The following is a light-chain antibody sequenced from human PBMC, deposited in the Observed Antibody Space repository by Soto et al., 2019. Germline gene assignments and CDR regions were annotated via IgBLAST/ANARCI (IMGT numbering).Light chain of an antibody. V-gene: IGKV1-5*03. CDR3: KQYNSYWT. Sequence: IQMSQSPSSLSASVGGRVAISYRASQSISSWLAWYQQKPGKDPKLLIYKESSLESGAQSRFSGSGSGTEFTLTISSLKPDDFETYYRKQYNSYWTCGQGTKGDI. J-gene: IGKJ1*01. CDR2: KES. CDR1: QSISSW.